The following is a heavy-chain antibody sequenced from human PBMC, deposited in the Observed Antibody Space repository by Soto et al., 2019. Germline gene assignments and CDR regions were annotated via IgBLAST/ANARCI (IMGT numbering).Heavy chain of an antibody. V-gene: IGHV3-30*18. Sequence: QVQLVESGGGVVQPGRSLRLSCAASGFTFSSYGMHWVRQAPGKGLEWVAVISYDGSNKYYADSVKGRFTISRDNSKNTLYLRMNSLRAEDTAVYYCAKDRLTVLRFLEWLSYYMDVWGKGTTVTVSS. J-gene: IGHJ6*03. D-gene: IGHD3-3*01. CDR2: ISYDGSNK. CDR1: GFTFSSYG. CDR3: AKDRLTVLRFLEWLSYYMDV.